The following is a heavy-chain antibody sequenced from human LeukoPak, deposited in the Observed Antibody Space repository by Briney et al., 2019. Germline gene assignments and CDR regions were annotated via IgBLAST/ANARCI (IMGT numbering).Heavy chain of an antibody. V-gene: IGHV4-59*08. J-gene: IGHJ6*02. CDR3: ARLIAAGTTYYYYGMDV. Sequence: TSETLSLTCTVSGGSISSYYWSWIRQPPGKGLEWIGYIYYSGSTNYNPSLKSRVTISVDTSKNQFSLKLSSVTAADTAVYYCARLIAAGTTYYYYGMDVWGQGTTVTVSS. CDR2: IYYSGST. D-gene: IGHD6-13*01. CDR1: GGSISSYY.